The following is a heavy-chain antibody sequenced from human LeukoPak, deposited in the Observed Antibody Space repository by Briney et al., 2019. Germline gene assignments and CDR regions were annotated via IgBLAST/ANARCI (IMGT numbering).Heavy chain of an antibody. V-gene: IGHV3-66*01. CDR1: GFTFSSYA. Sequence: PGGSLRLSCAASGFTFSSYAMSWVRQAPGKGLEWVSVIYSGGSTYHADSVKGRFTISRDNSKNTLYLQMNSLRAEDTAVYYCARSGALLWFGELLLDAFDIWGQGTMVTVSS. J-gene: IGHJ3*02. CDR3: ARSGALLWFGELLLDAFDI. CDR2: IYSGGST. D-gene: IGHD3-10*01.